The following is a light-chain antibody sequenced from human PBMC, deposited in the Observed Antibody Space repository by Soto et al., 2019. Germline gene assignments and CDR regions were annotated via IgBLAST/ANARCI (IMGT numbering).Light chain of an antibody. CDR2: KAS. CDR1: QRISSW. V-gene: IGKV1-5*03. CDR3: QQYYSYPYT. Sequence: DIQMTQSPSTLSASVGDRVTITCRASQRISSWLAWYQHKPGKAPKLLVYKASSLESGVPSRFSGSGSGTEFTLTISSLQPDDFATYYCQQYYSYPYTFGQGTKLEIK. J-gene: IGKJ2*01.